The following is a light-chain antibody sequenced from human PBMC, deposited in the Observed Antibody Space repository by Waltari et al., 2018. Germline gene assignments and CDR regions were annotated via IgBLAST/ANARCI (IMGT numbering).Light chain of an antibody. CDR1: QSVSSS. V-gene: IGKV3-15*01. CDR2: GAS. J-gene: IGKJ1*01. Sequence: EIVLTQSPATLSLSPGERATISCRASQSVSSSLAWYQQKPGQAPRLLIYGASSRATGIPDRFSGSGSGTDFTLTISSLEPEDFAVYYCQQYSNWPRTFGQGTKVEIK. CDR3: QQYSNWPRT.